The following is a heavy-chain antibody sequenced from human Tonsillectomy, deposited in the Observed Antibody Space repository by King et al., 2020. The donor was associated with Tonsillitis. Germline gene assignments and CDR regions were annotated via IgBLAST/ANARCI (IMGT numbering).Heavy chain of an antibody. J-gene: IGHJ3*02. Sequence: QLVQSGAEVKKPGESLTISCKGSGYSFTNYWISWVRQMPGKGLEWMGRIDPSDSYSNYSPSFQGHVTISADKSISAAYLQWSSLKASDTAIYYCARGARYYDSSTLGAFEIWGQGTMVTVSS. D-gene: IGHD3-22*01. CDR1: GYSFTNYW. CDR2: IDPSDSYS. V-gene: IGHV5-10-1*01. CDR3: ARGARYYDSSTLGAFEI.